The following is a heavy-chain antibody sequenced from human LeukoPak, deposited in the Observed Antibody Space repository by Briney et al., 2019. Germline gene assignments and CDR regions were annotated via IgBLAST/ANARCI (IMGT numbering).Heavy chain of an antibody. CDR2: INPNNGAT. V-gene: IGHV1-2*06. J-gene: IGHJ4*02. Sequence: GASVKVSCKASGYTFTNYAVNWLRQAPGQRLEWMGRINPNNGATNYAQTLQGRVAITGDTSISTAYMELSSLRSDDTAVYYCTRESGSYHGNDYWGQGTLVTVSS. D-gene: IGHD1-26*01. CDR1: GYTFTNYA. CDR3: TRESGSYHGNDY.